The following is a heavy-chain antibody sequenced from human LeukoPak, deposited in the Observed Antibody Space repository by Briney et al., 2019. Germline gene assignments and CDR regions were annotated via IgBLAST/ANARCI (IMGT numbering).Heavy chain of an antibody. CDR3: ARGNSDAFDI. J-gene: IGHJ3*02. Sequence: GESLRLSCAAFGFTFSNYAMHWVRQAPGKGLEWMAIIWYDGSYKYYADSVKGRFTISRDNSKNTLYLQVNSLTAEDTAVYYCARGNSDAFDIWGHGTMVTVSS. CDR2: IWYDGSYK. V-gene: IGHV3-33*01. CDR1: GFTFSNYA. D-gene: IGHD4-23*01.